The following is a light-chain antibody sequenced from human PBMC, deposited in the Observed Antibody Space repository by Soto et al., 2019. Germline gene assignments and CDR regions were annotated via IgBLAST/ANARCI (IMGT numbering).Light chain of an antibody. CDR1: QSVSNNY. CDR3: QQRSNWPRT. Sequence: EIVLTQSPGTLSLSPGARAPLSCRASQSVSNNYLAWYQQKPGQAPRLLIYDASNRATGIPARFSGSGSGTDFTLTISSLEPEDFAVYYCQQRSNWPRTFGQGTKVDIK. V-gene: IGKV3-11*01. J-gene: IGKJ1*01. CDR2: DAS.